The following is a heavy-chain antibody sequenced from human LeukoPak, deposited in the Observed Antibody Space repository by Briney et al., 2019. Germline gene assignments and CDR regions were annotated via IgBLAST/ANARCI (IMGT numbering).Heavy chain of an antibody. V-gene: IGHV3-23*01. CDR3: AKGGYSSGWGEYYFDY. CDR1: GFTFSSYA. CDR2: ISGSGGST. Sequence: GGSLRLSCAASGFTFSSYAMSWVRQAPGKGLEWVSGISGSGGSTYYADSVKGRFTIFRDNSKNTLNLQMNSLRAEDTALHYCAKGGYSSGWGEYYFDYWGQGTLVTVSS. J-gene: IGHJ4*02. D-gene: IGHD6-19*01.